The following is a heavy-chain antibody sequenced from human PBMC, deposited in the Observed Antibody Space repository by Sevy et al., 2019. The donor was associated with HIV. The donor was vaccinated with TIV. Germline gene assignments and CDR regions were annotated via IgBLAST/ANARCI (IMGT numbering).Heavy chain of an antibody. J-gene: IGHJ4*02. CDR1: GFTFDDYA. D-gene: IGHD1-26*01. CDR3: SSVSRTLGGIAYFDY. V-gene: IGHV3-49*03. Sequence: GGSLRLSCTASGFTFDDYALSWFRQAPGKGLEWIAYIRSKAYGGTTEYAASVKGRFIISTDDSKTIAYLQMNSLKTEDTAMYYCSSVSRTLGGIAYFDYWGQGSLVTVSS. CDR2: IRSKAYGGTT.